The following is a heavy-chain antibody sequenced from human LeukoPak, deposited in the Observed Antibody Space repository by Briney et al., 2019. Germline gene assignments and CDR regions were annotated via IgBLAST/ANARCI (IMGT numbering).Heavy chain of an antibody. J-gene: IGHJ4*02. CDR3: ARDFIAAAGTPSELTFDY. Sequence: PGGSLRLSCAASGFTFSSYWMHWVRQAPGKGLVWVSRINSDGSSTSYADSVKGRFTISRDNAKNSLYLQMNSLRAEDTAVYYCARDFIAAAGTPSELTFDYWGQGTLVTVSS. D-gene: IGHD6-13*01. CDR2: INSDGSST. V-gene: IGHV3-74*01. CDR1: GFTFSSYW.